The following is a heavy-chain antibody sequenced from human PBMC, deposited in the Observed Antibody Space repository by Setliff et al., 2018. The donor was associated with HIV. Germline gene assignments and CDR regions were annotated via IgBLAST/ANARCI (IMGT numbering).Heavy chain of an antibody. J-gene: IGHJ5*02. V-gene: IGHV4-38-2*01. D-gene: IGHD2-21*01. Sequence: SETLSLTCAVSGYSLSSDYYWGWIRQPPGKGLEWIASIYHSGSTYYNPSLKSRVIISVDTSKNQFSLKLTSVTAADTAIYYCARGVARQVVIDRWFDPWGQGTLVTVSS. CDR3: ARGVARQVVIDRWFDP. CDR2: IYHSGST. CDR1: GYSLSSDYY.